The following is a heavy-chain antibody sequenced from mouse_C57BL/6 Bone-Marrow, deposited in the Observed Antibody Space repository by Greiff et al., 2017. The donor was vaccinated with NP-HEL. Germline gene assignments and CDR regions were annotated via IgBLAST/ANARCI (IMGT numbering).Heavy chain of an antibody. V-gene: IGHV14-4*01. CDR3: TTTLYYYGSSLDY. CDR1: GFNIKDDY. D-gene: IGHD1-1*01. J-gene: IGHJ2*01. CDR2: IDPENGDT. Sequence: VQLKQSGAELVRPGASVKLSCTASGFNIKDDYMHWVKQRPEQGLEWIGWIDPENGDTEYASKFQGKATITADTSSNTAYLQLSSLTSEDTAVYYCTTTLYYYGSSLDYWGQGTTLTVSS.